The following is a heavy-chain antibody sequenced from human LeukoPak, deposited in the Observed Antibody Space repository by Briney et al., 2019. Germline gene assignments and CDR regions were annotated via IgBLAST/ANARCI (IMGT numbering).Heavy chain of an antibody. CDR3: AKHPDVGSYYYFQH. J-gene: IGHJ1*01. V-gene: IGHV3-23*01. Sequence: GVLVLYCAASGFTFSNYAMSWVRQAPGMGLEWVSALSGSGTKTYYADSMKGRFTISRDNSKTTLYLQVNSLRAEDTAVYYCAKHPDVGSYYYFQHWGQGTLVTVSS. D-gene: IGHD3-10*01. CDR2: LSGSGTKT. CDR1: GFTFSNYA.